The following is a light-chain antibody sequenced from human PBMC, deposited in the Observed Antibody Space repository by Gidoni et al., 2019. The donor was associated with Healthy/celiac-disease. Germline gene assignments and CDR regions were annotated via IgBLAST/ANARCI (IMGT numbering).Light chain of an antibody. Sequence: DIVMTQSPATLSVSPGERATLACRASQSVSSNLAWYQQKPGQAPRLLIYGASTRATGIPARFSGSGSGTEFTLTISSLQSEEFAVYYCQQYNNWPQTFGQGTKLEIK. CDR1: QSVSSN. CDR3: QQYNNWPQT. CDR2: GAS. V-gene: IGKV3-15*01. J-gene: IGKJ2*01.